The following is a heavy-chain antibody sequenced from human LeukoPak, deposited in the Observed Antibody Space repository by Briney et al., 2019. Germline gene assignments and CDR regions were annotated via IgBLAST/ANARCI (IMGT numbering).Heavy chain of an antibody. J-gene: IGHJ3*02. CDR3: AKEDSGNYYDPGAFDI. D-gene: IGHD1-26*01. CDR1: GDSISSYY. Sequence: PSETLSLTCTVSGDSISSYYWSWIRQPPGKGLEWIGYIYHSGSTNYNPSLKSRVTIVVDTSKNQFSLKLRSVTAADTAVYYCAKEDSGNYYDPGAFDIWGQGTMVTVSS. CDR2: IYHSGST. V-gene: IGHV4-59*01.